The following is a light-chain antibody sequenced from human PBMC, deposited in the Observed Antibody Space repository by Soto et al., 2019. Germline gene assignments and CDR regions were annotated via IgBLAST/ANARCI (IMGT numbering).Light chain of an antibody. J-gene: IGKJ4*01. CDR3: QQSYSTPLIT. CDR2: AAS. V-gene: IGKV1-39*01. CDR1: QSISSY. Sequence: DIQMTQSPSSLSASVGDRVTITCRASQSISSYLNWYQQKPGKAPKLLIYAASSLQSGVPSRFSGSGSGPDFPLTISSLQPEDFATYYCQQSYSTPLITFGGGTKVEIK.